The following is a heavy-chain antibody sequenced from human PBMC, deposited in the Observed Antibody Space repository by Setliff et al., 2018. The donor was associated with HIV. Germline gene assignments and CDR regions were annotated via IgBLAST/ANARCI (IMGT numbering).Heavy chain of an antibody. J-gene: IGHJ6*03. CDR2: SDPQYDET. V-gene: IGHV1-24*01. CDR3: ASCGSDYYMDV. CDR1: SSILTQFS. D-gene: IGHD5-12*01. Sequence: ASVKVSCKVSSSILTQFSMHWVRQAPGKGLEWMGASDPQYDETIYAQRFQGRVTMTADTSTNTVHMELRSLRSDDTAVYYCASCGSDYYMDVWGRGTTVTVSS.